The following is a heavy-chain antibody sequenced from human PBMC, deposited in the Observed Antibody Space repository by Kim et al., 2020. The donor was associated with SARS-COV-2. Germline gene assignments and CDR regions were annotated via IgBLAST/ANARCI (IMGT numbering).Heavy chain of an antibody. CDR2: IIPIFGTA. V-gene: IGHV1-69*13. CDR1: GGTFSSYA. Sequence: SVKVSCKASGGTFSSYAISWVRQAPGQGLEWMGGIIPIFGTANYAQKFQGRVTITADESTSTAYMELSSLRSEDTAVYYCAAGIVVVVAATTSNPGPYYYYGMDVWGQGTTVTVSS. J-gene: IGHJ6*02. CDR3: AAGIVVVVAATTSNPGPYYYYGMDV. D-gene: IGHD2-15*01.